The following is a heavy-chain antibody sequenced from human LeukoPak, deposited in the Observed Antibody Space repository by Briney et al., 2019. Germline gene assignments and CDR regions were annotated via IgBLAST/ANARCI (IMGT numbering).Heavy chain of an antibody. Sequence: ASVKVSCKASGYTFTSYGISWVRQAPGQGLEWMGWISAYNGNTNYAQKLQGRVTMTTDTSTSTAYMELRSLRSDDTAVYYCARARFGRINHDILTGYYIVYYYGMDVWGQGTTVTVSS. V-gene: IGHV1-18*01. CDR3: ARARFGRINHDILTGYYIVYYYGMDV. J-gene: IGHJ6*02. CDR2: ISAYNGNT. D-gene: IGHD3-9*01. CDR1: GYTFTSYG.